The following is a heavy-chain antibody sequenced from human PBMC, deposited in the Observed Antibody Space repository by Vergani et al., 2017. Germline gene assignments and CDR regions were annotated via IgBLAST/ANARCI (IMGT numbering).Heavy chain of an antibody. V-gene: IGHV4-59*11. J-gene: IGHJ6*02. D-gene: IGHD5-12*01. CDR2: IHYSENT. CDR3: ATPRLRFSYYYYYGMDV. Sequence: QVQLQESGPGLVKSSETLSLTCSVSFDSIRNLYCNWIRQPPGKGLEWIGSIHYSENTNYNPSLKTRVTISVDTSKNQFSLTLTSVTAADTAVYYCATPRLRFSYYYYYGMDVWGQGTTVTVSS. CDR1: FDSIRNLY.